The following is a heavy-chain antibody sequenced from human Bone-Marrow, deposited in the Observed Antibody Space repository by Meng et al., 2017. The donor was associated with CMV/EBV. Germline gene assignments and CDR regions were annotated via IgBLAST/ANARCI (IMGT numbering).Heavy chain of an antibody. CDR1: GYTFTGYY. J-gene: IGHJ6*02. CDR3: ARDFSAWGGKHYYGMDV. V-gene: IGHV1-2*02. Sequence: ASVKVSCKASGYTFTGYYIHWVRQAPGQGLEWMGWINSNSGGTNYAQKFQGRVTMTRDTSISTAYMEVSRLRFDDTAVYYCARDFSAWGGKHYYGMDVWGQGTTVPVSS. D-gene: IGHD4-23*01. CDR2: INSNSGGT.